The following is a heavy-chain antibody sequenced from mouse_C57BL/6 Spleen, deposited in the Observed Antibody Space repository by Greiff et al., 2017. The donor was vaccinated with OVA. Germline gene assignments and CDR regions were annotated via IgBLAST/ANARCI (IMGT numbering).Heavy chain of an antibody. CDR1: GYTFTDYE. V-gene: IGHV1-15*01. J-gene: IGHJ1*03. CDR3: TRRGDGYYSYWYFDV. Sequence: QVQLQQSGAELVRPGASVTLSCKASGYTFTDYEMHWVKQTPVHGLEWIGAIDPETGGTAYNQKFKGKAILTADKSSSTAYMERRSLTSEDSAVYYCTRRGDGYYSYWYFDVWGTGTTVTVSS. CDR2: IDPETGGT. D-gene: IGHD2-3*01.